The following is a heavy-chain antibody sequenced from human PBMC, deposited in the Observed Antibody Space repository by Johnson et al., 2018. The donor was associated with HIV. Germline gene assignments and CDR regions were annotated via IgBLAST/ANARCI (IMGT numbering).Heavy chain of an antibody. V-gene: IGHV3-23*04. D-gene: IGHD2-15*01. J-gene: IGHJ3*02. CDR3: ARDHLRRSHAFDI. Sequence: VQLVESGGGLVQPGGSLRLSCAASGFTFSSYVMSSVRQAPGKGLEWVSSLSGSGGGTYYADSVKGRFTISRDNSKNTVLLQMNSLRVEDTAVYYCARDHLRRSHAFDIWGQGTMVTVSP. CDR2: LSGSGGGT. CDR1: GFTFSSYV.